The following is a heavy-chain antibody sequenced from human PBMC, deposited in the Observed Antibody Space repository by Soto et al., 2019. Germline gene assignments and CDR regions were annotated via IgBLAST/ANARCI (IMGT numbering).Heavy chain of an antibody. Sequence: QVQLVESGGGVVQPGRSLRLSCAASEFTFSDHAMHWVRQAPGKGLEWVALLSFDGSHSYYADSLRGRFTISRDNSMNTLFLQMNSLRAEDTAAYYCARDPGKGYSSGGYCYAPDFWGQGTLVTVSS. CDR2: LSFDGSHS. CDR3: ARDPGKGYSSGGYCYAPDF. V-gene: IGHV3-30-3*01. CDR1: EFTFSDHA. D-gene: IGHD2-15*01. J-gene: IGHJ4*02.